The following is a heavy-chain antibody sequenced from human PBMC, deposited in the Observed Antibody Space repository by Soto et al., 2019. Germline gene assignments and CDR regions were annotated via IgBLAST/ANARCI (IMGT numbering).Heavy chain of an antibody. Sequence: SETLSLTCTVSGGSISSGGYYWSWIRQHPGKGLEWIGYIYYSGSTYYNPSLRSRVTISVDTSKNQFSLKLSSVTAADTAVYYCARGYCSGGSCYSGRRFPNWFDPWGQGTLVTVSS. CDR3: ARGYCSGGSCYSGRRFPNWFDP. CDR2: IYYSGST. V-gene: IGHV4-31*03. J-gene: IGHJ5*02. D-gene: IGHD2-15*01. CDR1: GGSISSGGYY.